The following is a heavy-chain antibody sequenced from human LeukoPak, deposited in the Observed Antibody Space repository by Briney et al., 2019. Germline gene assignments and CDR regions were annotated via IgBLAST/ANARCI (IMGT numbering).Heavy chain of an antibody. J-gene: IGHJ5*02. Sequence: GGSLRLSCAVSGDTFRRYDMSWVRQAPGKGREWGSDISGRGGSIYYADSVKGGVTISRDNSKNTLYLQMTSLRAEDTAVYYCAKVAGKPSSGPSWFDPWGQGTLVTVSS. CDR1: GDTFRRYD. CDR2: ISGRGGSI. V-gene: IGHV3-23*01. D-gene: IGHD6-19*01. CDR3: AKVAGKPSSGPSWFDP.